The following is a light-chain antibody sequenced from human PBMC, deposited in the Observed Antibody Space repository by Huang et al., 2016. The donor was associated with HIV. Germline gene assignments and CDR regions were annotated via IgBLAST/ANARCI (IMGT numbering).Light chain of an antibody. Sequence: EVVMTQSPVTLSVSPGERATRSCRASKSVNNKLAWFQQKPGQAPRLLIHDASIRATGIPDRFSGSGSGTEFTLTISSLQSEDFAVYYCQQYNNWPPWTFGQGTKVEIK. CDR1: KSVNNK. CDR2: DAS. J-gene: IGKJ1*01. V-gene: IGKV3-15*01. CDR3: QQYNNWPPWT.